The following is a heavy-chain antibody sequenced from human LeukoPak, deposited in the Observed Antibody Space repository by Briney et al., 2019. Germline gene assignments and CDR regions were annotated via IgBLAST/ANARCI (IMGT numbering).Heavy chain of an antibody. CDR1: GFALGTPGRS. CDR3: THSPRSGVVIVTARGYFDY. Sequence: ASGPTLLHPTPTLTLTFTFSGFALGTPGRSVGWIRQPPEKALEGLHLIFWDDDKRYSPSLKRRLTITKDTSKNQVVLTMTNMDSVDTATYYCTHSPRSGVVIVTARGYFDYWGQGTLVTVSS. J-gene: IGHJ4*02. D-gene: IGHD2-15*01. CDR2: IFWDDDK. V-gene: IGHV2-5*02.